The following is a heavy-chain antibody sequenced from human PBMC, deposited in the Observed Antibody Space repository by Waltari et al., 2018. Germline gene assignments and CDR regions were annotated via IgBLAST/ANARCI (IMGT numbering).Heavy chain of an antibody. CDR3: ARRAAIAATGPTYYMDV. J-gene: IGHJ6*03. V-gene: IGHV4-38-2*01. CDR1: GYSISSGYY. Sequence: QVQLQESGPGLVKPSETLSLTCAVSGYSISSGYYWGWIRQPPGKGLEWIGSSYHGGSTYYNPSLKSRVTISGDTSKNQFSLKLSSVTAADTAVYYCARRAAIAATGPTYYMDVWGKGTTVTVSS. D-gene: IGHD6-13*01. CDR2: SYHGGST.